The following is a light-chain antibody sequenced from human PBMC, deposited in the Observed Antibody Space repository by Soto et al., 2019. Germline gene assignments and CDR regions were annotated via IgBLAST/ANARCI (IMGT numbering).Light chain of an antibody. V-gene: IGLV1-40*01. CDR1: SSNIGAGYD. CDR3: QSYDSSLSGSVV. J-gene: IGLJ2*01. CDR2: GNS. Sequence: QSVLTQPPSVSGAPGQSVTISCTGSSSNIGAGYDVHWYQQLPGTAPKLLIYGNSNRPSGVPDRFSGSKSGTSASLAITGLQADDESDYYCQSYDSSLSGSVVFGGGTKLTVL.